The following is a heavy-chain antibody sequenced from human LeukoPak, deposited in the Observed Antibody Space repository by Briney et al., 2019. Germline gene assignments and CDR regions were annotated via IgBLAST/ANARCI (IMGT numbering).Heavy chain of an antibody. V-gene: IGHV1-24*01. D-gene: IGHD5-12*01. Sequence: ASVKVSCKVSGYTLTELSMHWVRQAPGKGLEWMGGFDPEDGETIYAQKLQGRVTMTTDTSTSTAYMELRSLRSDDTAVYYCAGGGWLRSPPYYYYYMDVWGKGTTVTVSS. CDR3: AGGGWLRSPPYYYYYMDV. J-gene: IGHJ6*03. CDR2: FDPEDGET. CDR1: GYTLTELS.